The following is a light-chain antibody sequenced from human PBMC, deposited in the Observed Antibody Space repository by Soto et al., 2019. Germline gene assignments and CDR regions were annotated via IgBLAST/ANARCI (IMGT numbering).Light chain of an antibody. CDR1: YSDVGASNY. Sequence: QSVLTQPPSASGSPGQSVPISCTGTYSDVGASNYVSWYQQHPGKAPKLVIYEVIQRPSGVPDRFSGSRSENTASLAVSRLQAEDEADYYCRSNVVGTNVKIFGGGTKLTVL. CDR3: RSNVVGTNVKI. J-gene: IGLJ2*01. V-gene: IGLV2-8*01. CDR2: EVI.